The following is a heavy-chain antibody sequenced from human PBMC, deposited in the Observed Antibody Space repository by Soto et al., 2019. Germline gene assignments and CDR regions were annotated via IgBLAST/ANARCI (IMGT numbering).Heavy chain of an antibody. J-gene: IGHJ4*02. Sequence: RSLRLSCAASGFTFSSFAMSWVRQAPGKGLEWVSTINKSGGSTYYADSVKGRFTISRDNSKNMLFLQINGLRAEDTAVYYCAKDPPTTGTTFDYWGRGTLVTVSS. V-gene: IGHV3-23*01. D-gene: IGHD1-1*01. CDR1: GFTFSSFA. CDR2: INKSGGST. CDR3: AKDPPTTGTTFDY.